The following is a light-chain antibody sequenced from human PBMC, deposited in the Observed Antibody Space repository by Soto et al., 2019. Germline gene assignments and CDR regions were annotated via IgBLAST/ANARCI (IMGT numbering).Light chain of an antibody. CDR1: SSDVGGYNY. CDR2: EVS. CDR3: SSFAGSNTI. V-gene: IGLV2-8*01. J-gene: IGLJ2*01. Sequence: QSVLTQPPSASGSPGQSVTISCTGTSSDVGGYNYVSWYQHHPGKGPKLMIYEVSKRPSGVPVRFSGSKSGNTASLTVSGLQAEDEADYYCSSFAGSNTIFGGGTKLTVL.